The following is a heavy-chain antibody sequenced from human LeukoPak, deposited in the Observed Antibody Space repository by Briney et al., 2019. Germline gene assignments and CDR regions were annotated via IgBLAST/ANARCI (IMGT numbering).Heavy chain of an antibody. J-gene: IGHJ4*02. CDR2: IFGTSGVT. CDR3: AKAMPDMAYFDY. CDR1: GFTFSNYD. V-gene: IGHV3-48*01. D-gene: IGHD5-18*01. Sequence: GGSLRLSCAASGFTFSNYDMSWLRQAPGKGLEWLSFIFGTSGVTWYADSVKGRFTISRDNAKNSLSLQMNSLRAEDTAVYYCAKAMPDMAYFDYWGQGTLVTVSS.